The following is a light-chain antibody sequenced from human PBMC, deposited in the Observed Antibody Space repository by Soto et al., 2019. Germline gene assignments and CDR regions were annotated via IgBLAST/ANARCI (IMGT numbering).Light chain of an antibody. J-gene: IGKJ5*01. CDR1: QGISNY. Sequence: DIQVTQSPSSLSASLGDRVTITCRASQGISNYLAWYQQKPGKVPKLLIYAASTLQSGVPSRFSGSGSGTDFTLTISSLQPEDFAIYYCQQSYSTPTFGQGTRLEIK. CDR3: QQSYSTPT. CDR2: AAS. V-gene: IGKV1-27*01.